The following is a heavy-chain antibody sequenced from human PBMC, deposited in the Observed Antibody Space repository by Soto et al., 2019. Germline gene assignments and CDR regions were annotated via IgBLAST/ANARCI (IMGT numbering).Heavy chain of an antibody. J-gene: IGHJ3*02. CDR1: GFSLSTSGVG. Sequence: KESGPTLVKPTQTLTLTCTFSGFSLSTSGVGVGWIRQPPGKALEWLALIYWDDDKRYSPSLKSRLTITKDTSKNQVVLTMTNMDPVDTATYYCAHRQEQWLGVDAFDIWGQGTMVTVSS. D-gene: IGHD6-19*01. CDR3: AHRQEQWLGVDAFDI. V-gene: IGHV2-5*02. CDR2: IYWDDDK.